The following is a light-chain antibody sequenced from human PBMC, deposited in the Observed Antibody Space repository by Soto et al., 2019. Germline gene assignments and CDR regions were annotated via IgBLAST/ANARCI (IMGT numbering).Light chain of an antibody. V-gene: IGKV3-20*01. CDR2: GAS. CDR3: QQYGRT. Sequence: DIVLTQSPCTLSLSPGERATISCRASQSVNSNYLAWYQQKPGQAPRLLIFGASSRATGISDRFRGSGSGTDFTLTINRLELEDFAVYYCQQYGRTFGQGTKVDIK. CDR1: QSVNSNY. J-gene: IGKJ2*01.